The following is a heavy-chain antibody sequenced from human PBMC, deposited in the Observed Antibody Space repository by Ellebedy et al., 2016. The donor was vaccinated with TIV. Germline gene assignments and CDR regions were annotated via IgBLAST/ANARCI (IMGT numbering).Heavy chain of an antibody. CDR3: ARGNTAMAMVDY. J-gene: IGHJ4*02. Sequence: ASVKVSCXASGGTFTSLAISWVRQAPGQGLEWVGVTNPRDAGTTYAQKFQDRVTMTSDTSTSTFYMDLRSLTSEDTAVYYCARGNTAMAMVDYWGQGTLVTVSS. V-gene: IGHV1-46*01. D-gene: IGHD5-18*01. CDR2: TNPRDAGT. CDR1: GGTFTSLA.